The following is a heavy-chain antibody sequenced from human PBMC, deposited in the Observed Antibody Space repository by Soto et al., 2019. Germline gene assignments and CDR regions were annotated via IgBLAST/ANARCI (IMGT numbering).Heavy chain of an antibody. Sequence: EVQLVESGGGLAQPGGSLRLSCAASGFTFSSYDMHWVRQATGKGLEWVSAIGTAGDTYYPGSVKGRFTISRENAKNSLYLQMNSLRAGDTAVYYCARAPSGTGTTPFYYYYYYMDVWGKGTTVTVSS. D-gene: IGHD1-7*01. CDR1: GFTFSSYD. CDR2: IGTAGDT. V-gene: IGHV3-13*01. J-gene: IGHJ6*03. CDR3: ARAPSGTGTTPFYYYYYYMDV.